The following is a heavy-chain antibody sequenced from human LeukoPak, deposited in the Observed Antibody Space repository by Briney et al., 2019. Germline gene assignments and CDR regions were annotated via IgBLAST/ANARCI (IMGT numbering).Heavy chain of an antibody. J-gene: IGHJ4*02. CDR2: IYYSGST. CDR1: GGSISSYY. Sequence: SETLSLTCTVSGGSISSYYWSWIRQPPGKGLEWIGYIYYSGSTNYNPSLKSRVTISVDTSKNQFSLKLSSVTAADTAVYYCARPSITMVRGAEVWGQGTLVTVSS. V-gene: IGHV4-59*01. CDR3: ARPSITMVRGAEV. D-gene: IGHD3-10*01.